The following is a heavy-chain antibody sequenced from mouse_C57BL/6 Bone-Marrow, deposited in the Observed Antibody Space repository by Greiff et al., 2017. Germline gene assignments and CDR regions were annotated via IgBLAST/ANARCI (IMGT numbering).Heavy chain of an antibody. V-gene: IGHV1-53*01. Sequence: QVHVKQPGTELVKPGASVKLSCKASGYTFTSYWMHWVKQRPGQGLEWIGNINPSNGGTNYNEKFKSKATLTVDKSSSAAYMQLSSLTSEDSAVYYCARRDGYYAWFAYWGQGTLVTVSA. D-gene: IGHD2-3*01. J-gene: IGHJ3*01. CDR3: ARRDGYYAWFAY. CDR1: GYTFTSYW. CDR2: INPSNGGT.